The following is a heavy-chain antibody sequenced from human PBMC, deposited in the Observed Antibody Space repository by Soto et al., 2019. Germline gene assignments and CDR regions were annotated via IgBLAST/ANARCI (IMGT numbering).Heavy chain of an antibody. D-gene: IGHD2-8*02. CDR3: AKATATGGGAFDI. Sequence: EVQMLESGGGLVQPGGSLRLSCAASGFICRSYDMSWVRQAPGKGLEWVSTILVGGSTHYEDSVKGRFTISRDRSKNTVYLQMNSLTAGDTAMYYCAKATATGGGAFDICGQGTMVTVSS. CDR2: ILVGGST. V-gene: IGHV3-23*01. J-gene: IGHJ3*02. CDR1: GFICRSYD.